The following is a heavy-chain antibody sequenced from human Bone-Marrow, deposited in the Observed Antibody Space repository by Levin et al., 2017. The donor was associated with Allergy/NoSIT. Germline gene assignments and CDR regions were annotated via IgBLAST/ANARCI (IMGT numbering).Heavy chain of an antibody. CDR1: GFTFSAYW. J-gene: IGHJ5*02. V-gene: IGHV3-74*01. CDR2: ISSDGYTT. Sequence: SGGSLRLSCAASGFTFSAYWMHWVRQVPGKGLVWVSRISSDGYTTSYVDSVEGRFTISRDNARNTLYLQMNSLRVDDTAMYYYTGQSDFLTPFDPWGQGTLVTVSS. CDR3: TGQSDFLTPFDP. D-gene: IGHD3-9*01.